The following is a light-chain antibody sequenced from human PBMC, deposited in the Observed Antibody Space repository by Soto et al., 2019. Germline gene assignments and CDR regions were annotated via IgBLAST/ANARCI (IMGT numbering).Light chain of an antibody. V-gene: IGKV3-15*01. J-gene: IGKJ5*01. CDR2: GVS. Sequence: EIVMTQSPATLSVSPGERASLSCRASQNIGSHLAWYQYKPGQAPRLLIYGVSIRATGISARFSGSGSGTEFTLTISRLQSEDFAFYYCQQYNDWPQVTFGQGTRLEIK. CDR3: QQYNDWPQVT. CDR1: QNIGSH.